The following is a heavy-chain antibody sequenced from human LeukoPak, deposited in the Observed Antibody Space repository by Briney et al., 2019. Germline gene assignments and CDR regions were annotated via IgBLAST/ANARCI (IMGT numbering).Heavy chain of an antibody. J-gene: IGHJ4*02. CDR1: GFIVSHNY. D-gene: IGHD6-13*01. CDR2: IYIDGTT. V-gene: IGHV3-53*01. CDR3: ARGPRYSFY. Sequence: PGGSLRFSCAASGFIVSHNYMTWVRQAPGKGLEWISVIYIDGTTYYADSVKGRFTISRDQANNTLYLQMNTLRDEDTAVYYCARGPRYSFYWGQGTLVSVSS.